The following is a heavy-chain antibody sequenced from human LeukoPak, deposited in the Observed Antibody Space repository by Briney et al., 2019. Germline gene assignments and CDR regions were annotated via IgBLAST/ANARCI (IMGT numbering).Heavy chain of an antibody. V-gene: IGHV1-2*02. D-gene: IGHD2-2*01. CDR1: GYTFSDYY. CDR3: ARATISTRSYYYYGMDV. CDR2: INPNTGGT. J-gene: IGHJ6*02. Sequence: ASVKVSCKASGYTFSDYYMHWVRQAPGQGLGWMGWINPNTGGTNYAQKLQGRVTMTTDTSTSTAYMELRSLRSDDTAVYYCARATISTRSYYYYGMDVWGQGTTVTVSS.